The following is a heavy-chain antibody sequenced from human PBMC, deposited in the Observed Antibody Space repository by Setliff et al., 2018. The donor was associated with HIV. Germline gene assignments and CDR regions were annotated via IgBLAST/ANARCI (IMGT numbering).Heavy chain of an antibody. D-gene: IGHD2-2*01. CDR3: TTDPAVD. V-gene: IGHV3-15*01. Sequence: GGSLRLSCAASGFSFSNVWMSWVRQAPGKGLEWVGRIRSKAAGGTIEYAAPVKGRFTISGDDSENTLYLHMNSLKIEDTAVYYCTTDPAVDWGQGTPVTVSS. CDR1: GFSFSNVW. J-gene: IGHJ1*01. CDR2: IRSKAAGGTI.